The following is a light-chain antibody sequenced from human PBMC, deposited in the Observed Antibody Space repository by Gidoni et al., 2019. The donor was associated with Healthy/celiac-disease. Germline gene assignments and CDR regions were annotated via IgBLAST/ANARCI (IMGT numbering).Light chain of an antibody. CDR1: QSVLYSSNNKNY. Sequence: DIVMTQSPDSLAVSLGERATINCKSSQSVLYSSNNKNYLAWYQQKPGQPPKLLIYWASTRESGVPDRFSGSGSGTDFTRTISSLQAEDVAVYYCQQYYSTPPVTFGPGTQVDIK. V-gene: IGKV4-1*01. CDR2: WAS. J-gene: IGKJ3*01. CDR3: QQYYSTPPVT.